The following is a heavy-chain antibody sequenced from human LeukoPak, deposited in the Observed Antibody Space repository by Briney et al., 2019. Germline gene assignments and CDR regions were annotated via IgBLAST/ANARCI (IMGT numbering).Heavy chain of an antibody. V-gene: IGHV3-21*01. CDR1: GFTFSSYS. CDR3: ARDQVYAFWSGRFDYYYYYMDV. D-gene: IGHD3-3*01. Sequence: GGSLRLSCSASGFTFSSYSMNWVRQAPGRGLEWVSSISSSSSYRYYADSVKGRFTISRDNAKNSLYLQMNSLRAEDTAVYYCARDQVYAFWSGRFDYYYYYMDVWGKGTTVTVSS. J-gene: IGHJ6*03. CDR2: ISSSSSYR.